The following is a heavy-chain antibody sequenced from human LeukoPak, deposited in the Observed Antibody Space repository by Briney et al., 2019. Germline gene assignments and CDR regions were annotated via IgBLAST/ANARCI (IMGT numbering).Heavy chain of an antibody. Sequence: GGSLRLSCAASGFTFSSYGMHWVRQAPGKGLEWVSVIWYDGSNKYYADSVKGRFTIYRDNSKNTLYLQMNSLRAEDTAVYYCARGPYSSNYFYFDYWGQGTLVTVSS. V-gene: IGHV3-33*01. CDR1: GFTFSSYG. CDR2: IWYDGSNK. D-gene: IGHD6-13*01. CDR3: ARGPYSSNYFYFDY. J-gene: IGHJ4*02.